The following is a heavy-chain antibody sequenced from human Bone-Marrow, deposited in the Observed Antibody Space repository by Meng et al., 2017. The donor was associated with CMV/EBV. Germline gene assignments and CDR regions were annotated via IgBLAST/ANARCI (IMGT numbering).Heavy chain of an antibody. D-gene: IGHD3-10*01. Sequence: GGSLRLSCAASGFTFSSYSMNWVRQAPGKGLEWVSSISSSSSYIYYADSVKGRFTISRDNSKNTLYLQMNSLRAEDTAVYYCAKLSPARYVDYCGQGTLVTVSS. CDR1: GFTFSSYS. J-gene: IGHJ4*02. V-gene: IGHV3-21*04. CDR2: ISSSSSYI. CDR3: AKLSPARYVDY.